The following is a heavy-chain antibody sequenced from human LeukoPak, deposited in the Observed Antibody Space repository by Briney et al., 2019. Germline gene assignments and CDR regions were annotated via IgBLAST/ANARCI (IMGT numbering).Heavy chain of an antibody. D-gene: IGHD5-24*01. CDR3: ARQLCRDGYNFRSLYYFDY. CDR2: IYHSGST. CDR1: GGSISSGGYS. V-gene: IGHV4-30-2*01. J-gene: IGHJ4*02. Sequence: SETLSLTCAVSGGSISSGGYSWSWIRQPPGKGLEWIGYIYHSGSTYYNPSLKSRVTISVDRSKNQFSLKLSSVTAADTAVYYCARQLCRDGYNFRSLYYFDYWGQGTLVTVSS.